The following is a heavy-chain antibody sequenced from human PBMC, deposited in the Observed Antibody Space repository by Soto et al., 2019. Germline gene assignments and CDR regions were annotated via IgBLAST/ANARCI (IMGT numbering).Heavy chain of an antibody. V-gene: IGHV3-9*01. J-gene: IGHJ4*02. CDR3: VKNMDRIAVGGGSDF. CDR1: GFRFDDYA. D-gene: IGHD6-19*01. CDR2: ISWNSATF. Sequence: EVQLVESGGGLVQPGRSLTLSCAASGFRFDDYAMHWVRQAPGKGLEWVSGISWNSATFDYAESVKGRFIISRDNGQSSLYLQMNSLRPEDTALYYCVKNMDRIAVGGGSDFWGQGTLVTVSS.